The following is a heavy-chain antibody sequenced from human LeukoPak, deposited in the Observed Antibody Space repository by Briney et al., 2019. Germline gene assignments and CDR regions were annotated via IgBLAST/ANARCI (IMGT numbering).Heavy chain of an antibody. Sequence: GGSLRLSCAASGFTFDDHCMHWVRQAPGKGLEWVSGISWNSGSIGYADSVKGRFTISRDNARNSLYLQMNSLRAKDTALYYCAKARGIFYDRRGIVDWGQGTRVTLSS. J-gene: IGHJ4*02. CDR1: GFTFDDHC. CDR3: AKARGIFYDRRGIVD. V-gene: IGHV3-9*01. CDR2: ISWNSGSI. D-gene: IGHD3-22*01.